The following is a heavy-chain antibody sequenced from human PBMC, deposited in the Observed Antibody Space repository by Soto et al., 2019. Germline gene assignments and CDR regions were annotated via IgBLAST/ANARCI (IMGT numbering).Heavy chain of an antibody. D-gene: IGHD3-10*01. CDR1: GFDFIYYA. J-gene: IGHJ4*02. V-gene: IGHV3-30-3*01. CDR3: ARDVWSRASGPPDS. Sequence: GGSLRLSCEASGFDFIYYAMHWVRQAPGKGLEWVAVLSYDATNKYFADSVKGRFTVSRDNAKNSLYLQMNSLRAEDTALYYCARDVWSRASGPPDSWGQGTLVTVSS. CDR2: LSYDATNK.